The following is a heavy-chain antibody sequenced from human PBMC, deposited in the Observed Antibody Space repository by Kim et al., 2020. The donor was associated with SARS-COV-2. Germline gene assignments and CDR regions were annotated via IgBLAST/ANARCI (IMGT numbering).Heavy chain of an antibody. D-gene: IGHD3-22*01. CDR3: AREQGYYDSSGYWYYYGMDV. Sequence: SETLSLTCTVPGGSISSYYWSWIRQPPGKGLEWIGFIYYSGSTNYNPSLKSRVTISVDTSKNQFSMKLSSVTAADTAVYYCAREQGYYDSSGYWYYYGMDVWGQGTTVTVSS. CDR2: IYYSGST. J-gene: IGHJ6*02. CDR1: GGSISSYY. V-gene: IGHV4-59*01.